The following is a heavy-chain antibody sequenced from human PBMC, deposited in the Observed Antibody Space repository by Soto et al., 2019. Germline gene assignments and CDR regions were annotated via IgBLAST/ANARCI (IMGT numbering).Heavy chain of an antibody. CDR2: IIPIFGTA. CDR3: ARGYVDNDDEQAVHNYYSLDL. D-gene: IGHD1-1*01. V-gene: IGHV1-69*13. J-gene: IGHJ6*02. Sequence: ASVKVSCKASGGTFSSYAISWVRQAPGQGLEWMGGIIPIFGTANYAQKFQGRVTITADESTSTAYMELSSLRSEDTAEYYCARGYVDNDDEQAVHNYYSLDLWVQGTTVPVAS. CDR1: GGTFSSYA.